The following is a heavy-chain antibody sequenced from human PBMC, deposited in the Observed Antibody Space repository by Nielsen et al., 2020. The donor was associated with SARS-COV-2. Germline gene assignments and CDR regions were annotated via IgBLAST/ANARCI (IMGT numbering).Heavy chain of an antibody. D-gene: IGHD3-10*01. CDR3: ARDGSIRGSYYYYYMDV. J-gene: IGHJ6*03. CDR1: GYTFTSYD. CDR2: MNPNSGNT. V-gene: IGHV1-8*01. Sequence: ASVKVSCKASGYTFTSYDINWVRQATGQGLEWMGWMNPNSGNTGYAQKFQGRVTMTRNTSISTAYMELSRLRSDDTAVYYCARDGSIRGSYYYYYMDVWGKGTTVTVSS.